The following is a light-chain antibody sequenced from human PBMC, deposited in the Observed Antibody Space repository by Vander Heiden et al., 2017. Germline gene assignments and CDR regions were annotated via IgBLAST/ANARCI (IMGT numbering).Light chain of an antibody. J-gene: IGKJ2*01. CDR1: QSVDPTY. V-gene: IGKV3-20*01. CDR3: HQYGSSPPFA. CDR2: ATS. Sequence: EIVLTQSPDTLSLSPGDRATLSCRASQSVDPTYLAWYQQKPGQAPRLLIHATSRRVTGIPARFSGSGYGTEFSLTISRLEPEDFGVYYCHQYGSSPPFAFGQGTKLDIK.